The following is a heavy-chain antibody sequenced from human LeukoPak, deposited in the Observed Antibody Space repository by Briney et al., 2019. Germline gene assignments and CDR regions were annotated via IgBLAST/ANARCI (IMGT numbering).Heavy chain of an antibody. V-gene: IGHV4-39*01. J-gene: IGHJ4*02. CDR2: IHYSGNT. CDR3: ADLLLLGGYFDF. CDR1: GDSISSRNHY. D-gene: IGHD3-22*01. Sequence: PSETLSLTCTVSGDSISSRNHYWGWIRQPPGKGLEWIGNIHYSGNTFTKPSLKSRVTMSVDTSTNQFSLKMTSVTAADPAVYYCADLLLLGGYFDFWGQGALVTVSS.